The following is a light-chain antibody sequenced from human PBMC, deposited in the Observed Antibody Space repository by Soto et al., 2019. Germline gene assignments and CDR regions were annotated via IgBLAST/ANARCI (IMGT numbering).Light chain of an antibody. Sequence: DIQMTQSPSSLSASVGDRVTITCRASQGISNYLAWYQQKPGRVPKLLIYAASTLQTGVPSRFSGSGSGTDFTLTVSSLQPEDVASYYCQSALSARWTFGQGTKVEI. CDR3: QSALSARWT. CDR1: QGISNY. CDR2: AAS. V-gene: IGKV1-27*01. J-gene: IGKJ1*01.